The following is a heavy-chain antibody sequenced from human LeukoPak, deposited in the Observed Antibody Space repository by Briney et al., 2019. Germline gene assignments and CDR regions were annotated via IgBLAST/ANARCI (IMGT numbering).Heavy chain of an antibody. CDR1: GFNFYDYA. J-gene: IGHJ4*02. Sequence: GGSLRLSCAASGFNFYDYAVHWVRQAPGWGLEWVAGISQNSDRIGYADSVKGRFTISRDNAKNSLYLQMNSLRPEDTALYYCAKGDYYDRRGSYLGDYWGQGTLVTVSS. CDR2: ISQNSDRI. CDR3: AKGDYYDRRGSYLGDY. V-gene: IGHV3-9*01. D-gene: IGHD3-22*01.